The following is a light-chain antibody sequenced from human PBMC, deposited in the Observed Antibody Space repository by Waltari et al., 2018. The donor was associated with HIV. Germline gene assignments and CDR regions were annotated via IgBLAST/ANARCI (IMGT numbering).Light chain of an antibody. V-gene: IGKV1-39*01. Sequence: DIQMTQSPSSLSASVGDRVTITCRASQSISSYLNWYPQKPGKAPNLLIYAASTLQSGVPSRFSGSGSGTDFTLTISSLQPEDFATYYCQQSYSTPPGYTFGQGTMLEIK. CDR2: AAS. CDR3: QQSYSTPPGYT. CDR1: QSISSY. J-gene: IGKJ2*01.